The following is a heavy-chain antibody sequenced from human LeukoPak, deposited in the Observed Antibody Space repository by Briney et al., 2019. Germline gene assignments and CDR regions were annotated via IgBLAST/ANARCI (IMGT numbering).Heavy chain of an antibody. V-gene: IGHV3-13*01. CDR3: ARGRVVDRDYDFWSGYDYYFDY. D-gene: IGHD3-3*01. CDR2: IGTAGDT. J-gene: IGHJ4*02. CDR1: GFTFSSYD. Sequence: GGSLRLSCAASGFTFSSYDMHWVRQATGKGLEWVSAIGTAGDTYYPGSVKGRFTISRENAKNSLYLQMNSLRAGDTAVYHCARGRVVDRDYDFWSGYDYYFDYWGQGTLVTVSS.